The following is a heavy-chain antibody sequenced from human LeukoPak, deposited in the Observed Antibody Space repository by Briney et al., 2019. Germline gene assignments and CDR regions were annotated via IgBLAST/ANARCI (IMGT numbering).Heavy chain of an antibody. CDR2: IWYDGSDK. J-gene: IGHJ3*02. CDR1: GFTFSSYG. CDR3: ARDKGRGAFDI. D-gene: IGHD3-10*01. V-gene: IGHV3-33*01. Sequence: GRSLRLSCAASGFTFSSYGMHWVRKAPGKGLEGVAVIWYDGSDKYFADSVKGRFTISRDNSKNTLYLQMNSLRAEDTAVYYCARDKGRGAFDIWGQGTMVTVSS.